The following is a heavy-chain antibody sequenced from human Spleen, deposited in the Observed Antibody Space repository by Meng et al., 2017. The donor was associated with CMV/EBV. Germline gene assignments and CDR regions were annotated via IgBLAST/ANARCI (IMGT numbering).Heavy chain of an antibody. CDR1: GGSLTDYY. D-gene: IGHD1-1*01. J-gene: IGHJ4*02. CDR2: ISHSGRT. V-gene: IGHV4-34*01. Sequence: LSLTCAGYGGSLTDYYWSWIRQSPEKGLEWIGDISHSGRTNYIPSLKSRVTISVHTSNNQFSLKVTSVTAADTAVYYCAGGRTDFDSWGQGTLVTVSS. CDR3: AGGRTDFDS.